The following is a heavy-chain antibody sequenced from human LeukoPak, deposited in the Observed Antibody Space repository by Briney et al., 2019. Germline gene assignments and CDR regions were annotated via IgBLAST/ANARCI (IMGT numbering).Heavy chain of an antibody. CDR3: GRQIDVGCTSTSCYGHGAFDI. D-gene: IGHD2-2*01. CDR2: IDHSGST. V-gene: IGHV4-34*01. J-gene: IGHJ3*02. CDR1: GGSFDPYY. Sequence: SETLSLTRAVYGGSFDPYYWSWIRQPPGKGLEWIGEIDHSGSTNNNPSLKSRVSLSIDTSKNQFSLKLSSVTAADTAVYYCGRQIDVGCTSTSCYGHGAFDIWSQGTVVTVSS.